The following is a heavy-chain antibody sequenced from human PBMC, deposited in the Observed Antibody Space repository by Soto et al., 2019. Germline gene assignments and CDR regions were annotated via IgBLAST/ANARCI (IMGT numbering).Heavy chain of an antibody. CDR1: GGSISSGDYY. CDR2: IYYSGST. CDR3: ARGSHLYDFWSGRDY. V-gene: IGHV4-30-4*01. D-gene: IGHD3-3*01. Sequence: SSETLSLTCTVSGGSISSGDYYWSWIRQPPGKGLEWIGYIYYSGSTYYNPSLKSRVTISVDTSKNQFSLKLSSVTAADTAVYYCARGSHLYDFWSGRDYWGQGTLVTVSS. J-gene: IGHJ4*02.